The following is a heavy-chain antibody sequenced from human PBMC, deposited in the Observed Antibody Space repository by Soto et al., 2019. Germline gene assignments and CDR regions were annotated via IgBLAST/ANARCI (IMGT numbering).Heavy chain of an antibody. Sequence: VQLVQSGAEVKKPGASVKVSCNASGYTFTNYAMHWVLQAPGQSLEWRGWINGGNGDTKYSQKFQERITITRDTYARTAYMELSSLRSEGSAVYYCAPSVIVATGTRNWCEPWGQGNLVPVSS. CDR3: APSVIVATGTRNWCEP. CDR2: INGGNGDT. D-gene: IGHD3-22*01. V-gene: IGHV1-3*01. CDR1: GYTFTNYA. J-gene: IGHJ5*02.